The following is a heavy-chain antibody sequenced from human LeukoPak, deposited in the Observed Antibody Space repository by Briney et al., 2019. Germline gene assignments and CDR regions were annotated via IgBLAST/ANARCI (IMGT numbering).Heavy chain of an antibody. CDR3: AGGQGWLLDY. D-gene: IGHD2-15*01. J-gene: IGHJ4*02. V-gene: IGHV3-23*01. CDR1: GFTVSSCG. Sequence: GGSLRRSGAGSGFTVSSCGMSWVRQAPGKGLVWVSAISGSGGNTDYADSVKGRFTISRDNSKNTLFLQMNSLGAGDTAVYYCAGGQGWLLDYWGQGTLVTVSS. CDR2: ISGSGGNT.